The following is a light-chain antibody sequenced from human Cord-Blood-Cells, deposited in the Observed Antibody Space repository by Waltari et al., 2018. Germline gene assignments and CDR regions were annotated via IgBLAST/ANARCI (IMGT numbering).Light chain of an antibody. CDR2: EVS. Sequence: QSALTQPPSASGSPGQSVTISCTGTSSDVGGYNYVSWYQQHPGKAPKLMIYEVSKRPSGVPVPCSGSKSGNTASLTVSGLQAEDEADYYCSSYAGSNNYVVFGGGTKLTVL. CDR3: SSYAGSNNYVV. V-gene: IGLV2-8*01. J-gene: IGLJ2*01. CDR1: SSDVGGYNY.